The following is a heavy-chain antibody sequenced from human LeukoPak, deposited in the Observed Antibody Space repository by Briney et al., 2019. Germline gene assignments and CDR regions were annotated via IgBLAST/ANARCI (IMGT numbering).Heavy chain of an antibody. Sequence: SVKVSCKASGGTFSSYAISWVRQAPGQGLEWMGGIIPIFGTANYAQKFQGRVTITADESTSTAYMELSSLRSEDTAVYYCARSLVVVITTEGNYFDYWGRGTLVTVSS. V-gene: IGHV1-69*13. CDR2: IIPIFGTA. J-gene: IGHJ4*02. CDR1: GGTFSSYA. D-gene: IGHD3-22*01. CDR3: ARSLVVVITTEGNYFDY.